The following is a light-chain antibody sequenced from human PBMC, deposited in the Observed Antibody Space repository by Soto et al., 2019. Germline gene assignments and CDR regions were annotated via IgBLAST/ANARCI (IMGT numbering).Light chain of an antibody. Sequence: AIQLTQSPSSLSASVGDSVTITCRASQGSSSALAWYQQKPGKAPMLLIYDACSLKSGVPSRFSGSGSGTDFTLSVSSVRPEDFATYYCQQFNSYPLTFGGGTKVEIK. V-gene: IGKV1-13*02. CDR3: QQFNSYPLT. CDR1: QGSSSA. CDR2: DAC. J-gene: IGKJ4*01.